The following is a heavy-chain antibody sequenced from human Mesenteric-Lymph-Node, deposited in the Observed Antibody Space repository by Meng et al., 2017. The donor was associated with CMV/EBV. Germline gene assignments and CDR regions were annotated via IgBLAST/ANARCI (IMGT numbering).Heavy chain of an antibody. CDR2: IRYDGSNK. J-gene: IGHJ1*01. CDR3: ATDLKLPTYH. D-gene: IGHD1-1*01. V-gene: IGHV3-30*02. CDR1: GFTFSSYG. Sequence: GGSLRLSCAASGFTFSSYGMHWVRQAPGKGLEWVAFIRYDGSNKYYADSVKGRFTISRDNSVNTLYLQMDSLRPEDTAMYYCATDLKLPTYHWGQGTLVTVSS.